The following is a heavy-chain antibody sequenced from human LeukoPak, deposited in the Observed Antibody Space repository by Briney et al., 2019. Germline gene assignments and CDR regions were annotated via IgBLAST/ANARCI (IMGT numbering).Heavy chain of an antibody. J-gene: IGHJ5*01. Sequence: SVKVSCKASGGTFSSYAFSWVRQAPGQGLQWMGGIIPILGTTNYAQQFQGRVTMTTDESTSTAFMELSSLRSEDTAIYYCAIDDGSATMGFDSWGQGTLLTVSS. V-gene: IGHV1-69*05. CDR1: GGTFSSYA. CDR2: IIPILGTT. D-gene: IGHD1-26*01. CDR3: AIDDGSATMGFDS.